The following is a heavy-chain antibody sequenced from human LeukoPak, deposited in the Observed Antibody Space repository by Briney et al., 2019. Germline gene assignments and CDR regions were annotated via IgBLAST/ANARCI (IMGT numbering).Heavy chain of an antibody. V-gene: IGHV4-61*02. Sequence: SQTLSLTCTVSGGSISSGSYYWSWIRQPAGKGLEWIGRIYTSGSTNYNPSLKSRVTMSVDTSKNQFSLKLSSVTAADTAVYYCARAPGTTSRFDYWGQGTLVTVSS. CDR1: GGSISSGSYY. J-gene: IGHJ4*02. CDR2: IYTSGST. D-gene: IGHD1-7*01. CDR3: ARAPGTTSRFDY.